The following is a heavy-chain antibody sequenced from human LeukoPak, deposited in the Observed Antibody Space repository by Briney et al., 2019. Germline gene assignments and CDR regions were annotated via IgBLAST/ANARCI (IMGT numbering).Heavy chain of an antibody. CDR2: IYPADSDT. Sequence: GESLKISCKGSGYRVTSYWIGWVRQMPGKGLEWMGIIYPADSDTRYSPSFQGQVIISADKSISTAYLHWSSLEASDTAIYYCATYSGNSYELDYWGQGTLVTVSS. J-gene: IGHJ4*02. CDR1: GYRVTSYW. CDR3: ATYSGNSYELDY. D-gene: IGHD1-26*01. V-gene: IGHV5-51*01.